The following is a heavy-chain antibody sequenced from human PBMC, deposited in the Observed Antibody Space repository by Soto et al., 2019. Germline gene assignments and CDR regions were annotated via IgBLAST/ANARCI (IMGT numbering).Heavy chain of an antibody. CDR2: INRDGSET. V-gene: IGHV3-7*01. CDR1: GLTFXNYW. CDR3: ARPARECSSPGCAN. J-gene: IGHJ4*02. Sequence: PGGSLRLSCVVSGLTFXNYWMSWVRQAPGKGLEWVANINRDGSETYYVDSVKGRFTISRDNIKNSLYLQMTSLRAEDTAVYYCARPARECSSPGCANWGQGTLVTAPQ. D-gene: IGHD2-2*01.